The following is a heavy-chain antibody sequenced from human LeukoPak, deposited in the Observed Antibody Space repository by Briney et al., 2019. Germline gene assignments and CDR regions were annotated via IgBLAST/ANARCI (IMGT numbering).Heavy chain of an antibody. Sequence: GGSLRLSCAASGFTFSDYNMNWVRQAPGKGLEWVSYITDSGNTIHYADSVKGRFTISRDNAKNSLFLQMNSLRAEDTAVYYCARSIGLTGGGVDVWGQGTTVTVSS. D-gene: IGHD3-9*01. CDR2: ITDSGNTI. CDR3: ARSIGLTGGGVDV. J-gene: IGHJ6*02. V-gene: IGHV3-11*01. CDR1: GFTFSDYN.